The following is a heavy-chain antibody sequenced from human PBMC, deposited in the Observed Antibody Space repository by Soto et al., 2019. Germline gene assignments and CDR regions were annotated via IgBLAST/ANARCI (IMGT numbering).Heavy chain of an antibody. CDR2: IYSNDDR. J-gene: IGHJ4*02. CDR1: GFSLSTSGVA. Sequence: QITLKESGPTLAKPTQTLTLTCTFSGFSLSTSGVAVGWFRQPPGKALEWLAIIYSNDDRRYSPALNSRLPITKDTSRNQVVLTLTNLDPVDTATYYCAHRRISTFEYWGQGTLVTVSS. CDR3: AHRRISTFEY. V-gene: IGHV2-5*01.